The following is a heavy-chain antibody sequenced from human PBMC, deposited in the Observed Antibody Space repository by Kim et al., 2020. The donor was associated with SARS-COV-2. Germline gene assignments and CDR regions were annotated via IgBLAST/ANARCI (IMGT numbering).Heavy chain of an antibody. CDR2: ISTSGDST. CDR3: VKDIRSRSTSESTAALGCLVKDYFP. J-gene: IGHJ1*01. Sequence: GGSLRLSCVASGFIFSRYAMNWVRQAPGKGLEWVSGISTSGDSTYYADSVRGRFTISRDNSKNTLYLQMNSLRADDTAVYYCVKDIRSRSTSESTAALGCLVKDYFP. V-gene: IGHV3-23*01. D-gene: IGHD6-25*01. CDR1: GFIFSRYA.